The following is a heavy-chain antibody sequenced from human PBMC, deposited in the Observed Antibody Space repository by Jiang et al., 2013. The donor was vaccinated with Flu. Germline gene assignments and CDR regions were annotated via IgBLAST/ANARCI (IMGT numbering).Heavy chain of an antibody. CDR3: ARHKTGTGGWHIFDY. V-gene: IGHV4-59*01. J-gene: IGHJ4*02. D-gene: IGHD1-14*01. CDR1: GGFIRSYY. CDR2: IYYSGIT. Sequence: PGLVKPSETLSLTCTVSGGFIRSYYWSWIRQPPGTGLEWIGYIYYSGITNYNPSLKSRVTISVDTSKNQFSLKLNSVTAADSAAYYCARHKTGTGGWHIFDYWGQGTLVTVSS.